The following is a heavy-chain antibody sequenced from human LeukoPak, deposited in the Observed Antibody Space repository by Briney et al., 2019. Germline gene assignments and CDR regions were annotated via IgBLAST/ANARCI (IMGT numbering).Heavy chain of an antibody. V-gene: IGHV3-21*05. D-gene: IGHD5-18*01. CDR2: ITGAGNNI. Sequence: GGSLRLSCVVSGFTFSNFGMNWVRQAPGQGLEWPSYITGAGNNIYYADSVKGRFTISRDNARNSLYLQMSSLRAEDTAVYYCARDVGYRSWFDPWGQGTLVTVSS. J-gene: IGHJ5*02. CDR3: ARDVGYRSWFDP. CDR1: GFTFSNFG.